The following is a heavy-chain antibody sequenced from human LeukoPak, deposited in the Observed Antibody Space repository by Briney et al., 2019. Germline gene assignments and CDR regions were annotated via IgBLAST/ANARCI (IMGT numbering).Heavy chain of an antibody. V-gene: IGHV4-59*01. CDR3: ARGPPSGGYEYYFDY. CDR1: GGSISSYY. J-gene: IGHJ4*02. Sequence: SETLSLTCTVSGGSISSYYWSWIRQPPGKGLEWIGYIYYSGSTNYNPSLKSRVTISVDTSKNQFSLKLSSVTAADTAVYYCARGPPSGGYEYYFDYWGQGTLVTVSS. CDR2: IYYSGST. D-gene: IGHD5-12*01.